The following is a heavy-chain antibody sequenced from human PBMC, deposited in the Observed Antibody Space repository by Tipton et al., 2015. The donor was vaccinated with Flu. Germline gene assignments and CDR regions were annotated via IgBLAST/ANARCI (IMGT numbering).Heavy chain of an antibody. D-gene: IGHD1-1*01. CDR3: ARSLGYFSFDY. V-gene: IGHV4-59*12. CDR2: IYYSGST. J-gene: IGHJ4*02. CDR1: GGSLTTYY. Sequence: TLSLTCTVSGGSLTTYYWSWIRQSPGKGLEWLGSIYYSGSTNYNPSLQSRVFITVDTSKNQFSLKVNSVTAADTALYYCARSLGYFSFDYWGQGNPVTVPS.